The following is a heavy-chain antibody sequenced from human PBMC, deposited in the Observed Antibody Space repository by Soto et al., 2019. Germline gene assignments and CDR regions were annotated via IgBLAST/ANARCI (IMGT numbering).Heavy chain of an antibody. D-gene: IGHD6-19*01. CDR1: GGSISSSNW. Sequence: QVQLQESGPGRVKPSGTLSLTCAVSGGSISSSNWWSWVRQPPGKGLEWIGEIYHSGSTTHNPSLKSRLTISVDKSKSQSALKLSSVTAADTAVYYCARVAVAGTRVDYWGQGNLVTFSS. J-gene: IGHJ4*02. CDR3: ARVAVAGTRVDY. V-gene: IGHV4-4*02. CDR2: IYHSGST.